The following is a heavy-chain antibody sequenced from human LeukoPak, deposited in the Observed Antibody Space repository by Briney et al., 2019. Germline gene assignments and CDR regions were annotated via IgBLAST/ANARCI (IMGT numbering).Heavy chain of an antibody. J-gene: IGHJ4*02. CDR1: GFTFSSYA. D-gene: IGHD2-21*02. Sequence: GGSLRLSCAASGFTFSSYAMSWVRQAPGKGLEWVSAISGSGGSTYYADSVKGRFTISRDNSKNTLYLQMNSLRAEDTAVYYCAKDLTFIVVVTAIHFDYWGQGTLVTVSP. V-gene: IGHV3-23*01. CDR3: AKDLTFIVVVTAIHFDY. CDR2: ISGSGGST.